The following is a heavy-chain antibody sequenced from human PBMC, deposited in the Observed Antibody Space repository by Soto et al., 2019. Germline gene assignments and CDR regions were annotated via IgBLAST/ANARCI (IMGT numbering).Heavy chain of an antibody. D-gene: IGHD3-22*01. V-gene: IGHV1-69*13. CDR2: IIPIFGTA. Sequence: ASVKVSCKASGGTFSSYAISWVRQAPGQGLEWMGGIIPIFGTANYAQKFQGRVTITADESTSTAYMELSSLRSEDTAVYYCANHLYYYDSSGYYYNWFDPWGQGTLVTVSS. J-gene: IGHJ5*02. CDR3: ANHLYYYDSSGYYYNWFDP. CDR1: GGTFSSYA.